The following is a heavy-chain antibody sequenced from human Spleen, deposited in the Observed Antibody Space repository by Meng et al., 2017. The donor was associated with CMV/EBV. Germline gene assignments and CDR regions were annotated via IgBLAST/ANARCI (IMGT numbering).Heavy chain of an antibody. J-gene: IGHJ4*02. D-gene: IGHD2-21*01. Sequence: GGSLRLSCEDSGFKFDTFWMHWIRQAPGKGPVWVARGNNDWTWTRHADSVKGRFTISRDNARNMVYLQMISLRGEDTAVCYCARDVMRYCGGDCYSYWGKGTLVTVSS. CDR3: ARDVMRYCGGDCYSY. V-gene: IGHV3-74*01. CDR2: GNNDWTWT. CDR1: GFKFDTFW.